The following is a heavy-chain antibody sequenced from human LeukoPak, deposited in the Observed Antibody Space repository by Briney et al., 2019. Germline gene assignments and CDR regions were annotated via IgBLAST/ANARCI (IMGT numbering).Heavy chain of an antibody. CDR3: ARATLGYCSSTSCYTGYFDY. Sequence: GGSLRLSCSASGFTFSSYWMSWVRHAPGGGVEWVANIKQDGSEKYYVDSVKGRFTISRDNAKNSLYLQMNSLRAEDTAVYYCARATLGYCSSTSCYTGYFDYWGQGTLVTVSS. CDR1: GFTFSSYW. CDR2: IKQDGSEK. J-gene: IGHJ4*02. V-gene: IGHV3-7*01. D-gene: IGHD2-2*02.